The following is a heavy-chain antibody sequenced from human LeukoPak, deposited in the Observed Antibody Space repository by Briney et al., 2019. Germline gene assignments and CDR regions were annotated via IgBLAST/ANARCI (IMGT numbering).Heavy chain of an antibody. D-gene: IGHD2-8*01. Sequence: GGSLRLSCAASGFTFSSYVMSWVRQAPGKGLEWVSRINSDGSSTSYADSVKGRFTISRDNAKNTLYLQMNSLRAEDTAVYYCARVQGHPPNGLDIWGQGTMVTVSS. J-gene: IGHJ3*02. CDR3: ARVQGHPPNGLDI. CDR2: INSDGSST. V-gene: IGHV3-74*01. CDR1: GFTFSSYV.